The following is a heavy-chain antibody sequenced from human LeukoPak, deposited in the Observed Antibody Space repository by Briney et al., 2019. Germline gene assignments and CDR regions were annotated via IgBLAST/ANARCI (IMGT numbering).Heavy chain of an antibody. J-gene: IGHJ6*02. V-gene: IGHV4-39*07. CDR3: ARGYSSGWYGGYYGMDV. CDR2: IYYSGST. Sequence: SETLSLTCTVSGGSISSSSYYWGWIRQPPGKGLEWIGSIYYSGSTNYNPSLKSRVTISVDTSKNQFSLKLSSVTAADTAVYYCARGYSSGWYGGYYGMDVWGQGTTVTVSS. D-gene: IGHD6-19*01. CDR1: GGSISSSSYY.